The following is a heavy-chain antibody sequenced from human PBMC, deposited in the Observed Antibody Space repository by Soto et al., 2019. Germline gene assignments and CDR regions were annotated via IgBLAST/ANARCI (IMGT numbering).Heavy chain of an antibody. V-gene: IGHV4-59*08. D-gene: IGHD1-26*01. CDR2: IYYSGST. CDR3: ARHDGRPYYFDY. Sequence: PSETLSVTCTVSGGSMSSYYWSWIRQPPGKGLEWIGYIYYSGSTNYNPSLKSRVTISVDTSKNQFSLRLSSVTAADTAVYYCARHDGRPYYFDYWGQGTLVTVSS. J-gene: IGHJ4*02. CDR1: GGSMSSYY.